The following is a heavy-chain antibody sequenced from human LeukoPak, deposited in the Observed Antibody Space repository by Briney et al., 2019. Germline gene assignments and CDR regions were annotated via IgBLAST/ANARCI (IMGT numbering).Heavy chain of an antibody. D-gene: IGHD3-10*01. V-gene: IGHV4-59*08. Sequence: SETLSFTCTAPGGSIIIYYWSWSRQRPGKGLEWIGYIYYSGGSNYNPSLKSRVTISVDTSKNQFSLKLSSVTAADTAVYYCARLGFSNYWGQGTLVTVSS. CDR3: ARLGFSNY. CDR1: GGSIIIYY. CDR2: IYYSGGS. J-gene: IGHJ4*02.